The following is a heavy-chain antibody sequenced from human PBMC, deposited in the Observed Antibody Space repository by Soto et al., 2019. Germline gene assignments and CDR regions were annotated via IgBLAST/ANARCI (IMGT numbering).Heavy chain of an antibody. CDR1: GFTFSSYW. D-gene: IGHD1-1*01. CDR3: ARGVPGLFGFDV. J-gene: IGHJ3*01. Sequence: EVQLVESGGGLVQPGGSLRLSCAASGFTFSSYWMHWVRQAPGKGLVWVSSIKYDGGSANYADSVKGRFTISRDNAENSVYLQMNSLRAEDTAVYYCARGVPGLFGFDVWGQGTMVTVSS. CDR2: IKYDGGSA. V-gene: IGHV3-74*01.